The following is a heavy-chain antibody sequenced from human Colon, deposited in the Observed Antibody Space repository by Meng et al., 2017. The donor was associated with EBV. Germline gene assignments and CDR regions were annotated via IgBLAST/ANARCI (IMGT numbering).Heavy chain of an antibody. Sequence: LLLQGSGCRLVIPSKTSSLSCVVFSYSVTNRGYPGSWIRQPLGKGPEWTRYIYHSGRTKHNPLLQRRGIISVGTSKNQFPLKLSFVTVADTAVYYSARDTSTWGNKGLDHWGQGILVTVSS. CDR2: IYHSGRT. V-gene: IGHV4-30-2*01. J-gene: IGHJ4*02. D-gene: IGHD7-27*01. CDR3: ARDTSTWGNKGLDH. CDR1: SYSVTNRGYP.